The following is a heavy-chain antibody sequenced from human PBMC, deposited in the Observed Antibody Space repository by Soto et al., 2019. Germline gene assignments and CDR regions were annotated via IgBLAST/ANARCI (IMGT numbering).Heavy chain of an antibody. CDR3: AKDRDYGGVASYFDY. D-gene: IGHD4-17*01. Sequence: QEQLVESGGGVVQPGRSLRLSCVASGFTFSKYGMHWVRQAPGKGLEWVAVISYDGNSKFYGASGRGRFAISRDNSNNTLHLEMHDLRPEDTAVYYCAKDRDYGGVASYFDYWGRGTLVSVSS. V-gene: IGHV3-30*18. CDR2: ISYDGNSK. J-gene: IGHJ4*02. CDR1: GFTFSKYG.